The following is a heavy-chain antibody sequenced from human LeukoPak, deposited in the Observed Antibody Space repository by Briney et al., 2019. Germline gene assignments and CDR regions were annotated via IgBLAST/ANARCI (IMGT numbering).Heavy chain of an antibody. V-gene: IGHV5-51*01. CDR2: IYPGDSDT. CDR1: GYSFTTYW. D-gene: IGHD6-19*01. CDR3: ARPIAVAGTDAFDI. J-gene: IGHJ3*02. Sequence: GESLKISCKGSGYSFTTYWIGWVRQMPGKGLKWMGIIYPGDSDTRYSPSFQGQVTISADKSISTAYLQWSSLKASDTAMYYCARPIAVAGTDAFDIWAQGTMITVSS.